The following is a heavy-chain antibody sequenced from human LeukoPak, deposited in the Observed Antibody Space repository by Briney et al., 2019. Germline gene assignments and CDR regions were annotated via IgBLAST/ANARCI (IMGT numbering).Heavy chain of an antibody. CDR1: GFTVSSNS. Sequence: AGSLRLSCTVYGFTVSSNSMSWVRQPPGKGLEWIGEIYHSGSTNYNPSLESRVSISVDKSKNQFSLKLSSVTAADTAVYYCARGASTFPFDYWGQGILVTVSS. V-gene: IGHV4-4*02. CDR3: ARGASTFPFDY. J-gene: IGHJ4*02. CDR2: IYHSGST. D-gene: IGHD3-16*01.